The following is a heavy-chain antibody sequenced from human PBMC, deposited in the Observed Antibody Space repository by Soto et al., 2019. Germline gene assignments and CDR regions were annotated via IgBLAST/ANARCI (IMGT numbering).Heavy chain of an antibody. CDR3: ARGDYYGSGSYSPIDY. J-gene: IGHJ4*02. CDR2: INHSGST. CDR1: GGSFCSSD. V-gene: IGHV4-34*01. D-gene: IGHD3-10*01. Sequence: SETMSITCAVYGGSFCSSDWSWIRQPPGKGLEWIGEINHSGSTNYNPSLKSRVTISVDTSKNQFSPKLSSVTAADTAVYYCARGDYYGSGSYSPIDYWGQGTLLTVSS.